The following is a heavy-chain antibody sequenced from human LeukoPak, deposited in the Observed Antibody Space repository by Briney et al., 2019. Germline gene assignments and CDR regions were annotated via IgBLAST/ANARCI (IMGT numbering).Heavy chain of an antibody. CDR3: ARGAATSPIDAFDI. Sequence: GGSLRLSCAASGFTFSSYNMNWVRQAPGKGLEWVSSISSSSRYINYADSVKGRLTISRDNAKNSLYLQMNSLRAEDTAVYYCARGAATSPIDAFDIWGQGTMITVSS. CDR1: GFTFSSYN. D-gene: IGHD6-13*01. J-gene: IGHJ3*02. CDR2: ISSSSRYI. V-gene: IGHV3-21*01.